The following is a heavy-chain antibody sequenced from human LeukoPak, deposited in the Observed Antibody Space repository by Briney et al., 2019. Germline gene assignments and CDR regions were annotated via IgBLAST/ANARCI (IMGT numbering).Heavy chain of an antibody. D-gene: IGHD2-15*01. CDR2: INPNSGGT. CDR3: ARDIAGYCSGGSCYSGNFDY. J-gene: IGHJ4*02. Sequence: ASVKVSCKASGYTFTGYYMHWVRQAPGQGLEWMGWINPNSGGTNYAQKFQGRVTMTRDTSISTAYMELSRLRSDDTAMYYCARDIAGYCSGGSCYSGNFDYWGQGTLVTVSS. V-gene: IGHV1-2*02. CDR1: GYTFTGYY.